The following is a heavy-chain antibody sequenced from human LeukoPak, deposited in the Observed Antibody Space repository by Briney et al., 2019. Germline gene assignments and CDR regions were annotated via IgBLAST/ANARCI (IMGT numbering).Heavy chain of an antibody. V-gene: IGHV1-18*01. CDR2: ISAYNGNT. CDR1: GYTFTSYG. CDR3: ARRYENYDFWSGPLTTEYYFDY. J-gene: IGHJ4*02. D-gene: IGHD3-3*01. Sequence: GASVKVSCKASGYTFTSYGISWVRQAPGQGLEWMGWISAYNGNTNYAQKFQGRVTMTTDTSTSTAYMELRSLRFGDTAVYYCARRYENYDFWSGPLTTEYYFDYWGQGTLVTVSS.